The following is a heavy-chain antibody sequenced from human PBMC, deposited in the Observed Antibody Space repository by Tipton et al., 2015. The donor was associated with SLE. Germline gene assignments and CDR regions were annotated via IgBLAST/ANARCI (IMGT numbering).Heavy chain of an antibody. CDR3: AKDGYSSGWYGAFDT. CDR1: GFTFDDYA. D-gene: IGHD6-19*01. J-gene: IGHJ3*02. Sequence: SLRLSCAASGFTFDDYAMHWVRQAPGKGLEWVSGISWNSGSIGYADSVKGRFTISRDNAKNSLYLQMNSLRAEDTALYYCAKDGYSSGWYGAFDTWGQGTMVTVSS. V-gene: IGHV3-9*01. CDR2: ISWNSGSI.